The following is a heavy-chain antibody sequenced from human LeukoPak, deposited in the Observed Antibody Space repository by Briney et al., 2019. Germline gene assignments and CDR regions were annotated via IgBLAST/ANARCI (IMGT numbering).Heavy chain of an antibody. Sequence: HPGGSLRLSCAASGFTFSTYAMSWVRQAPGKGLEWVSAISGSGGSTYYADSVEGRFTISRDNSKNTPHLQMNSLRAEDTAVYYCAKRGVTGYKEAFDYWGQGTLVTVSS. CDR3: AKRGVTGYKEAFDY. CDR2: ISGSGGST. J-gene: IGHJ4*02. V-gene: IGHV3-23*01. CDR1: GFTFSTYA. D-gene: IGHD3-9*01.